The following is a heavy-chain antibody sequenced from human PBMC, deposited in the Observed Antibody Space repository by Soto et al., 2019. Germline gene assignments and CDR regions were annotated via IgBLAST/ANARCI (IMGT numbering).Heavy chain of an antibody. CDR1: GGSISSGGYY. J-gene: IGHJ4*02. D-gene: IGHD1-26*01. CDR2: IYYSGST. CDR3: AREQVVGATPQGNSSV. V-gene: IGHV4-31*03. Sequence: TLSLTCTVSGGSISSGGYYWSWIRQHPGKGLEWIGYIYYSGSTYYNPSLKSRVTISVDTSKNQFSLKLSSVTAADTAVYYCAREQVVGATPQGNSSVWGQGTLVTVSS.